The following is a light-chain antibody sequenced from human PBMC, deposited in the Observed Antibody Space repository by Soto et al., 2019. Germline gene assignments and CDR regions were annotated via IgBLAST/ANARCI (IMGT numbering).Light chain of an antibody. CDR3: QQSYNSPPIT. J-gene: IGKJ1*01. CDR1: QTISSY. CDR2: AAS. Sequence: IHMTHSPSSVSASLGDVVTITFRGSQTISSYLNWYQQRPGKAPTLLIYAASSLQSGVPSRFRGSGYGTDFALTITSLQPEDFATYYCQQSYNSPPITFGQGTKVDIK. V-gene: IGKV1-39*01.